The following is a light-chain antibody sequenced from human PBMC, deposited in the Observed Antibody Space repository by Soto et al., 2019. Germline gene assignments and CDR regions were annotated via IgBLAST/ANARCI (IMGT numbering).Light chain of an antibody. CDR3: QQSYSTPPWT. CDR1: QSISSY. J-gene: IGKJ1*01. CDR2: AAS. V-gene: IGKV1-39*01. Sequence: DVQMSKSPSSLSASVGDTVTITCRVSQSISSYLNWYQQKPGKAPKLLIYAASNLQSGVPSRFSGSGSGTDFTLTISSLQPEDFATYFCQQSYSTPPWTFGQGTKVDI.